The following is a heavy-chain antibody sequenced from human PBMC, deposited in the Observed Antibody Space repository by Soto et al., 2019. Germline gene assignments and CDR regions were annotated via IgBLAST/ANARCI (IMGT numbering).Heavy chain of an antibody. CDR1: GASLINDRRG. J-gene: IGHJ3*01. V-gene: IGHV2-26*01. D-gene: IGHD5-12*01. Sequence: QVTLKEAGPVLVKPTETLTLTCSVSGASLINDRRGVRWIRQPPGKALEWLAHVFTNDEKSYSESLKRRLTIFRDASRGQVVLTMTDMDPVDTATYYCSSNGYYSDALDVWGQGTMVIVSS. CDR3: SSNGYYSDALDV. CDR2: VFTNDEK.